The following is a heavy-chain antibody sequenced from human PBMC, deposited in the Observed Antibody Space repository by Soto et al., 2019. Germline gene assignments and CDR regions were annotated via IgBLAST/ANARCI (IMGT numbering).Heavy chain of an antibody. V-gene: IGHV1-18*01. CDR1: GYTFTSYG. D-gene: IGHD3-16*02. J-gene: IGHJ4*02. Sequence: ASVKVSCKASGYTFTSYGISWVRQAPGQGLEWMGWISAYNGNTNYAQKLQGRVTMTTDTSTSTAYMELSSLRSEDTAVYYCARGAYDYVWGSYRYRTDYWGQGTLVTVSS. CDR2: ISAYNGNT. CDR3: ARGAYDYVWGSYRYRTDY.